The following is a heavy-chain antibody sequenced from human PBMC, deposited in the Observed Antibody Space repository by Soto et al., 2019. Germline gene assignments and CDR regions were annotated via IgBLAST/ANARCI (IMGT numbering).Heavy chain of an antibody. Sequence: GGSLRLSCAASGFTSSSFAMSWVRQAPGKGLEWVSAIGSRGDRTYYADSVKGRFTIFRDNSKNSLYLQMNSLRAEDTAVYYCARAGRYSSSSLPVYFDYWGQGTLVTVSS. CDR2: IGSRGDRT. CDR3: ARAGRYSSSSLPVYFDY. V-gene: IGHV3-23*01. J-gene: IGHJ4*02. D-gene: IGHD6-6*01. CDR1: GFTSSSFA.